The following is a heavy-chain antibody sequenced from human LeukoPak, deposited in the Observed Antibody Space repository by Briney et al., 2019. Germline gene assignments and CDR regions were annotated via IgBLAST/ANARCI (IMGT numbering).Heavy chain of an antibody. V-gene: IGHV4-4*02. Sequence: SETLSLTCAVSGGSISGSNWWSWVRQPPGKGLEWIGEIYHSGSTNYNPSLKSRVTISVDKSKNQFSLKLSSVTAADTAVYYCARWDYDFWSGYYEYWGQGTLVTVSS. CDR2: IYHSGST. J-gene: IGHJ4*02. CDR1: GGSISGSNW. D-gene: IGHD3-3*01. CDR3: ARWDYDFWSGYYEY.